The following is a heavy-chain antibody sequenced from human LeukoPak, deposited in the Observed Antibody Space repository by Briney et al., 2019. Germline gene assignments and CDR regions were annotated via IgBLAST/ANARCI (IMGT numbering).Heavy chain of an antibody. D-gene: IGHD3-10*01. J-gene: IGHJ4*02. Sequence: PSETLSLTCAVYGGSFSGYYWSWIRQPPGKGLEWIGEINHSGSTNYNPSLKSRVTISVDTSKKQFSLKLSSVTAADTAVYYCARETPYGSGSYPFDYWGQGILVTVSS. CDR3: ARETPYGSGSYPFDY. CDR1: GGSFSGYY. V-gene: IGHV4-34*01. CDR2: INHSGST.